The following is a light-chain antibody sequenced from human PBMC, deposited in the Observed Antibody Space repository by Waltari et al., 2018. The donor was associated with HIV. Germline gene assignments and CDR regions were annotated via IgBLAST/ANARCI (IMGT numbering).Light chain of an antibody. J-gene: IGKJ4*01. V-gene: IGKV4-1*01. CDR3: QQYYTIEST. CDR2: WAS. Sequence: DIVMTQSPDSLPVALGERANMNCRSSRTVYFNSNNQNYLAWYQQKPGQSPKVLIYWASTRAFGVPGRFSGSGSGTDFNLTISSLQADDVAVYYCQQYYTIESTFGGGTKVEIK. CDR1: RTVYFNSNNQNY.